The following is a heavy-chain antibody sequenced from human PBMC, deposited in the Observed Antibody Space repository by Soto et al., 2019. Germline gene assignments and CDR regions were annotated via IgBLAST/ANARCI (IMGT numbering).Heavy chain of an antibody. CDR3: ARRHLRDYIRWNFDP. Sequence: QVQLVQSGAEVKKPGASVKVSCKDSGYTFTDNQIHWLRRAPGQRLEWMGRIDPKSGDTNFAPTYQGRVTMTRNTSTNTVYTELTSLTSGDTAIYFCARRHLRDYIRWNFDPWGQGTLVTVSS. CDR1: GYTFTDNQ. CDR2: IDPKSGDT. D-gene: IGHD3-16*01. V-gene: IGHV1-2*02. J-gene: IGHJ5*02.